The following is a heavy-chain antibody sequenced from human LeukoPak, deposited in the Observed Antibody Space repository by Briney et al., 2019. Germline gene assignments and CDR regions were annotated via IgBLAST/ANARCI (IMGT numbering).Heavy chain of an antibody. D-gene: IGHD1-1*01. Sequence: GGSLRLSCAASGFIFSNDAMHWVRQAPGKGLEWVAFIWFGGSNKHYADSMKGRFTISRDNSEDTLYLQMNSLRAEDTAVYYCVRDPSGSGFAFDSWGQGALVTVSS. CDR2: IWFGGSNK. CDR1: GFIFSNDA. J-gene: IGHJ4*02. V-gene: IGHV3-33*01. CDR3: VRDPSGSGFAFDS.